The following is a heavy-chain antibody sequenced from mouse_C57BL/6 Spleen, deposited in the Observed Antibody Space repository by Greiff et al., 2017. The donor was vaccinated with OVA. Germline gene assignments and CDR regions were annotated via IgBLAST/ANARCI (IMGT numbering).Heavy chain of an antibody. Sequence: DVKLVESEGGLVQPGSSMKLSCTASGFTFSDYYMAWVRQVPEKGLEWVANINYDGSSTYYLDSLKSRFIISRDNAKNILYLQMSSLKSEDTATYYCARDDGDYWGQGTSVTVSS. CDR1: GFTFSDYY. D-gene: IGHD2-3*01. CDR2: INYDGSST. J-gene: IGHJ4*01. CDR3: ARDDGDY. V-gene: IGHV5-16*01.